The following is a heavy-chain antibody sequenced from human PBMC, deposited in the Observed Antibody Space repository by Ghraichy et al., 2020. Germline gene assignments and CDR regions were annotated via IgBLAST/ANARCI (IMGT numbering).Heavy chain of an antibody. Sequence: ASVKVSCKVSGYTLTELSMHWVRQAPGKGLEWMGGFDPEDGETIYAQKFQGRVTMTEDTSTDTAYMELSSLRSEDTAVYYCATAPFSGSYLENWFDPWGQGTLVTVSS. D-gene: IGHD3-10*01. J-gene: IGHJ5*02. CDR3: ATAPFSGSYLENWFDP. CDR1: GYTLTELS. CDR2: FDPEDGET. V-gene: IGHV1-24*01.